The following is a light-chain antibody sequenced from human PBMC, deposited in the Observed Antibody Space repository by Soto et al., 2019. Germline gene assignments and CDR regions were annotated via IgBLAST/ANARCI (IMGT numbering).Light chain of an antibody. J-gene: IGKJ4*01. CDR2: NAS. CDR3: QQYNTYPLT. CDR1: QSISTW. V-gene: IGKV1-5*03. Sequence: DIQMTQSPSTLSASVGDRVTITCRASQSISTWLAWYQQKPGKAPKLLIYNASTLEDGVPSRFSGSGSGTEFTITISSLQPDDFATYYCQQYNTYPLTFGGGTTVEIK.